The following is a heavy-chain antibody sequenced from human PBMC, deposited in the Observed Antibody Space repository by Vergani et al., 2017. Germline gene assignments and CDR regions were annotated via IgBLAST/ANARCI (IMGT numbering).Heavy chain of an antibody. D-gene: IGHD2-2*01. J-gene: IGHJ3*02. CDR3: AKFDCSSTSCYYYDAFDI. CDR1: GFTFSSYA. CDR2: ISGSGGST. Sequence: EVQLLESGGGLVQPGGSLRLSCAASGFTFSSYAMSWVRQAPGKGLEWVSAISGSGGSTYYADSVKGRFTISRDNSRNTLYLQMNSLRAEDTDVYYCAKFDCSSTSCYYYDAFDIWGQGTMVTVSS. V-gene: IGHV3-23*01.